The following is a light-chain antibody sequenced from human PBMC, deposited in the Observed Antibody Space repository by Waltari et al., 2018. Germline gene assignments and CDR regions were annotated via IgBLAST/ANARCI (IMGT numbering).Light chain of an antibody. J-gene: IGLJ1*01. V-gene: IGLV2-23*02. CDR2: EVS. CDR1: SSAVGSYNL. CDR3: CSYAGSSTFYV. Sequence: QSALTQPASVSGSPGQSITISFPGTSSAVGSYNLVSWYQQHPGKAPKLMIYEVSKRPSGVSNRFSGSKSGNTASLTISGLQAEDEADYYCCSYAGSSTFYVFGTGTKVTVL.